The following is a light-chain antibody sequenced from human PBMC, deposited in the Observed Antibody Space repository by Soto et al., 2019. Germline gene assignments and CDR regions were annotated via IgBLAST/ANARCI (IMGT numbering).Light chain of an antibody. CDR1: SSNIGAGSD. CDR2: GNS. CDR3: QSYDSSLSRYVV. J-gene: IGLJ2*01. Sequence: QSVLTQPASVSGAPGQRVTISCTGSSSNIGAGSDVHWYQQLPGTAPKLLIYGNSNRPSGVPDRFSGSKSGTSASLAITELQADDAADDYGQSYDSSLSRYVVFGGGTKLTVL. V-gene: IGLV1-40*01.